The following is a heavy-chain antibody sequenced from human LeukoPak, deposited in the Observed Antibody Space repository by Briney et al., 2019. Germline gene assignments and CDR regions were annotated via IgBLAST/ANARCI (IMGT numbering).Heavy chain of an antibody. V-gene: IGHV1-18*01. CDR3: ARGMGDGYSLDFYYMDV. CDR1: GYTFTSYD. CDR2: STHYNST. J-gene: IGHJ6*03. Sequence: GASVKVSCKASGYTFTSYDINWVRQAPGQGLEWMGWSTHYNSTNYGQKFQGGVTMTTDTSTSTAYMELRSLRSDDTAMYYCARGMGDGYSLDFYYMDVWGKGTTVTVSS. D-gene: IGHD5-24*01.